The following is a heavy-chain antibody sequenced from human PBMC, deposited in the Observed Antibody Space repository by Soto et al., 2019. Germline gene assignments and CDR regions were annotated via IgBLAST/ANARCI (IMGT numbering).Heavy chain of an antibody. V-gene: IGHV1-18*01. CDR1: GYTFTSYG. D-gene: IGHD2-15*01. CDR3: ARPVHYCSGGSCSYYYYYYMDV. CDR2: ISAYNGNT. J-gene: IGHJ6*03. Sequence: ASVKVSCKASGYTFTSYGISWVRQAPGQGLEWMGWISAYNGNTNYAQKLQGRVTMTTDTSTSTAYMELRSLRSDDTAVYYRARPVHYCSGGSCSYYYYYYMDVWGKGTTVTVSS.